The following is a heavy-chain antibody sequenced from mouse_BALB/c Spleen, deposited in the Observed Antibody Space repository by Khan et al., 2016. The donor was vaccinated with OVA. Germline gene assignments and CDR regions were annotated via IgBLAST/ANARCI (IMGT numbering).Heavy chain of an antibody. D-gene: IGHD2-3*01. CDR3: ARDGPGGAWFVY. Sequence: QVQLKESGAELVRPGASVKLSCKTSGYIFTSYWIHWVKQRPGQGLEWIARIYPGTNSSYYNEIFKGKATLTADKSSSTAYMQLSSLKSEDSAVYCCARDGPGGAWFVYWGQGTLVNVSA. V-gene: IGHV1-76*01. CDR2: IYPGTNSS. CDR1: GYIFTSYW. J-gene: IGHJ3*01.